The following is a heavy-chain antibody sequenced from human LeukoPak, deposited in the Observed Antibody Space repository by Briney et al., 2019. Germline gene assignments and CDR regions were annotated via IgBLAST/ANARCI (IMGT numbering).Heavy chain of an antibody. CDR3: ARDRHIAAAVYYYYMDV. CDR1: GYTSTSYI. J-gene: IGHJ6*03. D-gene: IGHD6-13*01. CDR2: INAYNGNT. V-gene: IGHV1-18*01. Sequence: ASVKVSCKASGYTSTSYIISWVRQAPGQGLEWMGWINAYNGNTDYAQRVQGRVTMTTDTSTSTAYMELRSLRSDDTAVYYCARDRHIAAAVYYYYMDVWGKGTPVTVYS.